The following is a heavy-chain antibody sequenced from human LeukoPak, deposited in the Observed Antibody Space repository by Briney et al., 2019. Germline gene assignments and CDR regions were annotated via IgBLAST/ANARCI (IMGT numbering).Heavy chain of an antibody. CDR3: AISGYDSLFDY. V-gene: IGHV3-21*01. J-gene: IGHJ4*02. CDR1: GFTFSSYS. CDR2: ISSSSSYT. D-gene: IGHD5-12*01. Sequence: GGSLRLSCAASGFTFSSYSMNWVRQAPGKGLEWVSSISSSSSYTYYADSVKGRFTISRDNAKNSLYLQMNSLRAEDTAVYYCAISGYDSLFDYWGQGTLVTVSS.